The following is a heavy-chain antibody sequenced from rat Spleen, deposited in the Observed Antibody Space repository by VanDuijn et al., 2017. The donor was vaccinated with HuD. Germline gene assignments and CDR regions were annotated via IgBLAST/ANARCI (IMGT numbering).Heavy chain of an antibody. CDR2: ISYDGSST. Sequence: EVQLVESDGGLVQPGRSLKLSCAASGFTFSDYYMAWVRQAPTKGLEWVATISYDGSSTYYRDSMKGRFTISRDNVKSTLYLEMDSLRSEDTATYYCTTGVYPGNFDYWGQGVMVTVS. V-gene: IGHV5-20*01. J-gene: IGHJ2*01. CDR1: GFTFSDYY. D-gene: IGHD1-4*01. CDR3: TTGVYPGNFDY.